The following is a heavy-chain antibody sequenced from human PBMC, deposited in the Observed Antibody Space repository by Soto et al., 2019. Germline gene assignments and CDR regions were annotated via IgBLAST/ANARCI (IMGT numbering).Heavy chain of an antibody. J-gene: IGHJ6*02. CDR3: ARFVRSCSGTTCYTRADV. Sequence: ASVKVSCKASGYTFTGFYMHWVRQAPGQGLEWMGWINPNNGGTNYVQKFQDRVTMTRDTSITTAYMELSGLRSDDTAVYYCARFVRSCSGTTCYTRADVWGQGTTVTVSS. CDR1: GYTFTGFY. V-gene: IGHV1-2*02. CDR2: INPNNGGT. D-gene: IGHD2-2*02.